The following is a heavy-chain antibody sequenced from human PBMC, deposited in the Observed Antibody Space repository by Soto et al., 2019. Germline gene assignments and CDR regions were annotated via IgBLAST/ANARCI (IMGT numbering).Heavy chain of an antibody. Sequence: PGGSLRLSCAASGFIFSSYGMHWVRQAPGKGLEWVAVISYDGSNKYYADSVKGRFTISRDNSKNTLYLQMNSLRAEDTAVYYCAKDFRGYSYGHFDYWGQGTLVTVS. V-gene: IGHV3-30*18. D-gene: IGHD5-18*01. CDR2: ISYDGSNK. J-gene: IGHJ4*02. CDR1: GFIFSSYG. CDR3: AKDFRGYSYGHFDY.